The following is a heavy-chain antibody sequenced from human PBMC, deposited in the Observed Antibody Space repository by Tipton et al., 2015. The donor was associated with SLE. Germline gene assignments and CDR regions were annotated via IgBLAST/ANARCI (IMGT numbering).Heavy chain of an antibody. D-gene: IGHD3-10*01. CDR2: IYYSGST. J-gene: IGHJ4*02. V-gene: IGHV4-39*07. CDR3: VREYYGSGSYFDY. Sequence: TLSLTCTVSGGSISSSSYYWGWIRQPPGKGLEWIGSIYYSGSTYYNPSLKSRVTISVDTSKNQFSLKLSSVTAADTAVYYCVREYYGSGSYFDYWGQGTLVTVSS. CDR1: GGSISSSSYY.